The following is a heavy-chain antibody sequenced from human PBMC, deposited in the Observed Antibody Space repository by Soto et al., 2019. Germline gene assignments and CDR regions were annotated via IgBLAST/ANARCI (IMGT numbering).Heavy chain of an antibody. V-gene: IGHV3-9*01. Sequence: ESGGGLVQPGRSLRLSCAASGFTFDDYAMHWVRQAPGKGLEWVSGISWNSGSIGYADSVKGRFTISRDNAKNSLYLQMNSLRAEDTALYYCAKDTGSGSYFRGALDYWGQGTLVTVSS. D-gene: IGHD3-10*01. CDR2: ISWNSGSI. J-gene: IGHJ4*02. CDR3: AKDTGSGSYFRGALDY. CDR1: GFTFDDYA.